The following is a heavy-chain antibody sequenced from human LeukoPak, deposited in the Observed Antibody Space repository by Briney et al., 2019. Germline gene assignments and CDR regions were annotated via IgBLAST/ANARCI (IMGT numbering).Heavy chain of an antibody. CDR1: GGTFSSYA. CDR2: IIPILGIA. J-gene: IGHJ3*02. V-gene: IGHV1-69*04. D-gene: IGHD5-24*01. Sequence: SVKVSCKASGGTFSSYAISWVRQAPGQGLEWMGRIIPILGIANYAQKFQGRVTITADKSTSTAYMELSSLRSEDTAVYYCEREDGYNLGSAFDIWGQGTMVTVSS. CDR3: EREDGYNLGSAFDI.